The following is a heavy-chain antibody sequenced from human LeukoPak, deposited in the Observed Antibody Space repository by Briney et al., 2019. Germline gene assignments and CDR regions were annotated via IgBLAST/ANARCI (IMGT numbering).Heavy chain of an antibody. V-gene: IGHV3-30-3*01. D-gene: IGHD3-3*01. J-gene: IGHJ3*02. Sequence: GGSLRLSCAASGFTFSSYAMHWVRQAPGKGLEWVAVISYDGSNKYYADSVKGRFTISRDNSKNTLYLQMNSLRAEDTAVYYCARDSSTYYDFWSGPSDAFDIWGQGTMVTVSS. CDR1: GFTFSSYA. CDR2: ISYDGSNK. CDR3: ARDSSTYYDFWSGPSDAFDI.